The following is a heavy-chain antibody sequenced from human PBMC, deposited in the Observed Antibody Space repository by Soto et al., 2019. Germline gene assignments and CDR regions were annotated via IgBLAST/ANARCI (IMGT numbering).Heavy chain of an antibody. D-gene: IGHD3-3*01. V-gene: IGHV1-69*13. CDR2: IIPIFGTA. CDR1: GYTFSTYA. CDR3: AREIFGVIISGGRDAFDI. J-gene: IGHJ3*02. Sequence: ASVKVSCKASGYTFSTYAISWVRQAPGQVLEWMGGIIPIFGTAKYAQKFQGRVTITADESTSTAYMELSSLRSEDTAVYYCAREIFGVIISGGRDAFDIWGQGTMVTVSS.